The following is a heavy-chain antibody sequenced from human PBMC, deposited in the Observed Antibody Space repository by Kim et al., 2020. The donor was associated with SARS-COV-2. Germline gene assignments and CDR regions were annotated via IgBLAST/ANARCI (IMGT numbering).Heavy chain of an antibody. CDR1: GFTFSSYS. D-gene: IGHD2-21*02. J-gene: IGHJ4*02. CDR2: ISSSSSTI. CDR3: ASRCGGDCYSIIDY. V-gene: IGHV3-48*02. Sequence: GGSLRLSCAASGFTFSSYSMNWVRQAPGKGLEWVSYISSSSSTIYYADSVKGRFTISRDNAKNSLYLQMNSLRDEDTAVYYCASRCGGDCYSIIDYWGQGTLVTVSS.